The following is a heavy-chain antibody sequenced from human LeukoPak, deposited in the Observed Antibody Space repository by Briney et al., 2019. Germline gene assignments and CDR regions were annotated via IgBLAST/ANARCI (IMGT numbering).Heavy chain of an antibody. CDR2: IWYDGSNK. CDR3: AREEAYYYGSGHGDCYSPRCSWASYYFDY. V-gene: IGHV3-33*01. CDR1: GFTFSSYG. J-gene: IGHJ4*02. D-gene: IGHD3-10*01. Sequence: PGGSLRLSCAASGFTFSSYGMHWVRQAPGKGLEWVAVIWYDGSNKYYADSVKGRFTISRDNSKNTLYLQMNSLRAEDTAVYYCAREEAYYYGSGHGDCYSPRCSWASYYFDYWGQGTLVTVSS.